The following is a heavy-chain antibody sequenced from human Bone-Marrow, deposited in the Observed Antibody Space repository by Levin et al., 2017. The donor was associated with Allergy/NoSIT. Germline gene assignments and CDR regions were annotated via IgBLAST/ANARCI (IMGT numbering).Heavy chain of an antibody. D-gene: IGHD3-16*01. J-gene: IGHJ6*02. Sequence: PGGSLRLSCVGSGFTFDNYAMSWVRQAPGKGLEWVSAISGTGERSYPSDSVKGRFITSRDNSKNTLYLEMHSLRVEDSALYYCARPTVLRNYGGSHYTLDVWGQGTPVIVSS. CDR2: ISGTGERS. CDR1: GFTFDNYA. V-gene: IGHV3-23*01. CDR3: ARPTVLRNYGGSHYTLDV.